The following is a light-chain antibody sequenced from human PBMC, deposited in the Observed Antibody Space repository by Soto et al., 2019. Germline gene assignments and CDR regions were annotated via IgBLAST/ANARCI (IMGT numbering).Light chain of an antibody. CDR3: SSYTTSTTQV. V-gene: IGLV2-14*01. J-gene: IGLJ2*01. CDR1: SGDIGSYNY. Sequence: QSALTQPASVSGSPGQSITISCTGTSGDIGSYNYVSWYQQHPGKAPKLMIYEVRNRPSGVSDRFSGSKSGKTASLTIFGLQAEDEADYYCSSYTTSTTQVFGGGTKLTVL. CDR2: EVR.